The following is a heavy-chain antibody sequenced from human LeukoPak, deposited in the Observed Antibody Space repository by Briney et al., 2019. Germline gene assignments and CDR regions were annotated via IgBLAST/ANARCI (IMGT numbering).Heavy chain of an antibody. Sequence: SETLSLTCTVSGGSISSGSYYWSWIRQPAGKGLEWIGRIYTSGSTNYNPSLKSRVTISVDTSKNQFSLKLSSVTAADTAVYYCARVGGPMWFDPWGQGTLVTVSS. CDR1: GGSISSGSYY. D-gene: IGHD4-23*01. J-gene: IGHJ5*02. CDR3: ARVGGPMWFDP. V-gene: IGHV4-61*02. CDR2: IYTSGST.